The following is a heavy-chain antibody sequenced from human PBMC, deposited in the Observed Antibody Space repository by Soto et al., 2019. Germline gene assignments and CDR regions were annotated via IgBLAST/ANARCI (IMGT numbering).Heavy chain of an antibody. Sequence: PSETLSLTCTVSGGSISSSSYYWGWIRQPPGKGLGWIGSIYYSGSTYYNPSLKSRVTISVDTSKNQFSLKLSSVTAADTAVYCCARHLIAAAGNNWFDPWGQGTQVTVSS. CDR1: GGSISSSSYY. CDR2: IYYSGST. J-gene: IGHJ5*02. CDR3: ARHLIAAAGNNWFDP. V-gene: IGHV4-39*01. D-gene: IGHD6-13*01.